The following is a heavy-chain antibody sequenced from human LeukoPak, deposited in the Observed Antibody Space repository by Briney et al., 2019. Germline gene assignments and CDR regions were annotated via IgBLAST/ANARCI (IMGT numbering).Heavy chain of an antibody. CDR1: GYSFTTYW. CDR2: IYPGDSNI. V-gene: IGHV5-51*01. D-gene: IGHD5-18*01. Sequence: GESLKISCKGSGYSFTTYWIGWVRQMPGKGLEWMGIIYPGDSNIRYSPSFQGQVTISADKSISTAYLQWSSLKASDTATYYCARHGYSYGFFDYWGQGTLVTVSS. J-gene: IGHJ4*02. CDR3: ARHGYSYGFFDY.